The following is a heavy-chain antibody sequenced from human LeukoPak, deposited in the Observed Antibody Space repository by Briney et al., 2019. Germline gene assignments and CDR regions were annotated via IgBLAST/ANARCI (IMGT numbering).Heavy chain of an antibody. CDR2: INPGGDNT. Sequence: GASVKVSCKASGYTFTKYYIHWVRQAPGQGHEWMGLINPGGDNTNYAQNFQGRVTMTRDTSMSTVYMELSRLRSDDTAVYYCARGGSGFDWGQGTLVTVSS. V-gene: IGHV1-46*01. CDR3: ARGGSGFD. CDR1: GYTFTKYY. D-gene: IGHD6-19*01. J-gene: IGHJ4*02.